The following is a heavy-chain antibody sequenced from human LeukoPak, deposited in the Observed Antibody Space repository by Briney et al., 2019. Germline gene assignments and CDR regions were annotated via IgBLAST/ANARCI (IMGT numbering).Heavy chain of an antibody. J-gene: IGHJ4*02. CDR1: GFTFNNYG. V-gene: IGHV3-30*18. Sequence: QSGGSLRLTCTASGFTFNNYGMHWVRQAPGKGPEWVAVISYNGGNKYYADSVKGRFTISRVNSRNTLYLQMNRLRVEDTAVYYCAKGSRGSCRGAYCYSFDNWGQGAVVTVSS. CDR2: ISYNGGNK. D-gene: IGHD2-21*02. CDR3: AKGSRGSCRGAYCYSFDN.